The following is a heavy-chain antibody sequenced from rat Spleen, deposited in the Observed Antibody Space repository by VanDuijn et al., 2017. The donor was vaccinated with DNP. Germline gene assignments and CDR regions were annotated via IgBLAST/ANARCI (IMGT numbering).Heavy chain of an antibody. CDR3: ASLSGDDDY. V-gene: IGHV5-22*01. Sequence: EVKLVESGGGLVQPGRSLKLSCAGSGFTFSDYYMAWVRQTPTKGLDWVASISSDGSHTYYRDSVKGRFTISRDNAKSTLYLQMNSLRSEDTATYYCASLSGDDDYWGQGVMVTVSS. J-gene: IGHJ2*01. D-gene: IGHD1-1*01. CDR1: GFTFSDYY. CDR2: ISSDGSHT.